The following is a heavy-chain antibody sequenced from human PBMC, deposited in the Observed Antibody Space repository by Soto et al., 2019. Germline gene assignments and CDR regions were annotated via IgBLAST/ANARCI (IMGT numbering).Heavy chain of an antibody. V-gene: IGHV4-4*02. Sequence: QVQLQESGPGLVKPSGTLSLTCAVSGGSISSSNWWSWVRQPPGKGLEWIGEIYHSGSTNYSPSPKSRVTVSVDKSKNQFSLKLSSVTAADTAVYFCARSDDYVWGSYPGYWGQGTLVTVSS. J-gene: IGHJ4*02. D-gene: IGHD3-16*02. CDR3: ARSDDYVWGSYPGY. CDR1: GGSISSSNW. CDR2: IYHSGST.